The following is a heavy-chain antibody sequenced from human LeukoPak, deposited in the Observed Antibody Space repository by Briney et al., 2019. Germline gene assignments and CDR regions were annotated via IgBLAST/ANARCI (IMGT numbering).Heavy chain of an antibody. D-gene: IGHD1-26*01. Sequence: PGGSLRLSCAASGXTFSDYYMIWIRQAPGKGLEWVSHISSSSSYTKHADSVKGRFTISRDNAKNSLYLQMNSLRAEDTAIYYCARVGSYSGSYSDYWGQGTLVTVSS. CDR1: GXTFSDYY. CDR2: ISSSSSYT. CDR3: ARVGSYSGSYSDY. J-gene: IGHJ4*02. V-gene: IGHV3-11*05.